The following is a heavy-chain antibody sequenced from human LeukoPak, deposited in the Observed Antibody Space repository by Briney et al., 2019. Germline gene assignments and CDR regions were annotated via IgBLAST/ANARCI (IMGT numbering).Heavy chain of an antibody. CDR2: IWPDGSNK. CDR1: GFTFSTYG. CDR3: AKDRGDSGTYYFDY. D-gene: IGHD1-26*01. J-gene: IGHJ4*02. Sequence: PGGSLRLSCATSGFTFSTYGIHWVRQAPGKGLEWVAVIWPDGSNKYYADSVKGRFTISRDNSKNTLYLQMNSLRVEDTAVYYCAKDRGDSGTYYFDYWGQGTLVTVSS. V-gene: IGHV3-33*06.